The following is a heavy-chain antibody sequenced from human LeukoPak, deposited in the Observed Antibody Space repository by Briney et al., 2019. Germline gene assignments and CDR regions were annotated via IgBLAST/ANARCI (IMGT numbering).Heavy chain of an antibody. CDR2: IIPILGIA. V-gene: IGHV1-69*04. D-gene: IGHD2-21*02. CDR3: ATSQVYCGGDCYPSDYYYYGMDV. J-gene: IGHJ6*02. Sequence: GASVKVSCKASGGTFSSYAISWVRQAPGQGLEWMGRIIPILGIANYAQKFQGRVTITADKSTSTAYMELSSLRSEDTAVYYCATSQVYCGGDCYPSDYYYYGMDVWGQGTTVTVSS. CDR1: GGTFSSYA.